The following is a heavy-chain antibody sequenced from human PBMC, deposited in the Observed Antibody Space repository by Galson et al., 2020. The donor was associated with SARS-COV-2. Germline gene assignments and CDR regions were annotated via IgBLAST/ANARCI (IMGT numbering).Heavy chain of an antibody. V-gene: IGHV3-30*04. CDR2: ISYDRTKR. Sequence: GGSLRLSCRASGFTFRSSALHWVRQAPGKGLEWVAIISYDRTKRYNLDSVKGRFTISRDNSKNTLYLQMDSLTTEDTAVYYCARETDDYTSSWYDYWGQGTLVTVSS. J-gene: IGHJ4*02. D-gene: IGHD6-13*01. CDR1: GFTFRSSA. CDR3: ARETDDYTSSWYDY.